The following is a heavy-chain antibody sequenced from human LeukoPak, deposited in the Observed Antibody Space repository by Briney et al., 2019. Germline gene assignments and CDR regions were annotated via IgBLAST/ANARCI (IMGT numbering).Heavy chain of an antibody. Sequence: GASVKVSCKASGYTFTTYAMNWVRQAPGQGLEWMGWINTNTGNPTYAQGFTGRVVFSLDTSVSTAYLQISSLKAEDTAVYYCARVVDYYDSSGPRGWDAFDIWGQGTMVTVSS. V-gene: IGHV7-4-1*02. J-gene: IGHJ3*02. CDR1: GYTFTTYA. D-gene: IGHD3-22*01. CDR2: INTNTGNP. CDR3: ARVVDYYDSSGPRGWDAFDI.